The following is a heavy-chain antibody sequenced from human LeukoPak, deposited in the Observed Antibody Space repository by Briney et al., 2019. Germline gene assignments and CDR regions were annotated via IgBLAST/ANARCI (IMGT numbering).Heavy chain of an antibody. CDR2: ISGSGGST. CDR3: ARGAVQSYYYYMDV. J-gene: IGHJ6*03. V-gene: IGHV3-23*01. D-gene: IGHD1-1*01. CDR1: GFTFSSYG. Sequence: PGGSLRLSCAASGFTFSSYGMSWVRQAPGKGLEWVSAISGSGGSTYYADSVKGRFTISRDNSKNSLYLQMNSLRAEDTAVYYCARGAVQSYYYYMDVWGKGTTVTVSS.